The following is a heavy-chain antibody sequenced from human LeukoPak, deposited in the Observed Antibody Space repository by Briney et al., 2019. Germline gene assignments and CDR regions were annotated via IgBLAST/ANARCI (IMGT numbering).Heavy chain of an antibody. J-gene: IGHJ4*02. CDR3: AGNYNSWTGLNY. D-gene: IGHD1-1*01. Sequence: GGSLRLSCAASGFTFSDSAMHWVRQASGKGLEWVGHIGNKVSNYGTEYAPSLRGRFTISRDDPEDTAYLQVDSLKTEDTAVYYCAGNYNSWTGLNYWGQGTLVTVSS. CDR2: IGNKVSNYGT. CDR1: GFTFSDSA. V-gene: IGHV3-73*01.